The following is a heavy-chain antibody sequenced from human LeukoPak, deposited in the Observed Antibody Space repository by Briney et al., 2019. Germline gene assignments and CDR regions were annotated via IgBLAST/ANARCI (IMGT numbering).Heavy chain of an antibody. Sequence: GGSLRLSCAASGFTFSSYAMHWVRQAPGKGLEWVAVISYDGSNKYYADSVKGRFAISRDNSKNTLYLQMNSLRAEDTAVYYCAKNGGSSGYPYYFDYWGQGILVTVSS. D-gene: IGHD3-22*01. J-gene: IGHJ4*02. V-gene: IGHV3-30*09. CDR1: GFTFSSYA. CDR3: AKNGGSSGYPYYFDY. CDR2: ISYDGSNK.